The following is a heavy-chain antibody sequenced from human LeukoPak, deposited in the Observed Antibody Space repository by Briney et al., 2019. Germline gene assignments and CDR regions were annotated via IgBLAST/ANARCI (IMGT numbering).Heavy chain of an antibody. CDR2: IYYSGST. J-gene: IGHJ6*03. Sequence: SETLSLTCTVSGGSISSYYWSWIRQPPGKGLEWIGYIYYSGSTNYNPSLKSRVTISVDTSKNQFSLKLSSVTAADTAVYYCARTTVVTPARSHYYYMDVWGKGTTVTVSS. V-gene: IGHV4-59*01. D-gene: IGHD4-23*01. CDR3: ARTTVVTPARSHYYYMDV. CDR1: GGSISSYY.